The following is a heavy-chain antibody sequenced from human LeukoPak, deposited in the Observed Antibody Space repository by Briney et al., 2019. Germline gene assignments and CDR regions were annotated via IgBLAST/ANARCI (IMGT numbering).Heavy chain of an antibody. CDR3: ARGGGYYDSSGYEGYFDY. Sequence: ASVKVSCKASGYTFTSYGISWVRQAPGQGLEWTGWISAYNGNTNYAQKLQGRVTMTTDTSTSTAYMELRSLRSDDTAVYYCARGGGYYDSSGYEGYFDYWGQGTLVTVSS. D-gene: IGHD3-22*01. J-gene: IGHJ4*02. CDR2: ISAYNGNT. CDR1: GYTFTSYG. V-gene: IGHV1-18*04.